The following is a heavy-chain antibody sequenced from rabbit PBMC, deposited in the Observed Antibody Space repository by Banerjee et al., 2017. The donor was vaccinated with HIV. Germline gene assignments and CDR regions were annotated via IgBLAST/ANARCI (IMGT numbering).Heavy chain of an antibody. CDR1: GFSFSNSYY. J-gene: IGHJ6*01. Sequence: QSLEESGGDLVKPEGSLTLTCTASGFSFSNSYYMWWVRQAPGKGLEWIACIYTSSGSTWYASWAKGRFTISKTSSTTVTLQMTSLTAADTATYFCARGIYYAVAGVSGMDLWGPGTLVTVS. CDR3: ARGIYYAVAGVSGMDL. D-gene: IGHD4-2*01. CDR2: IYTSSGST. V-gene: IGHV1S40*01.